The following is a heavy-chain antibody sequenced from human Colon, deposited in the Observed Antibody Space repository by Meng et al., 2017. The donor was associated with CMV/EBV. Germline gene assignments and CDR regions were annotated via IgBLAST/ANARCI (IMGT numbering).Heavy chain of an antibody. Sequence: TLSVACVVSDGSLLGTNWWNWVRQPPGGGLEWIGEIFHSGASNYSPSLKSRATISIDNSKNQFSLRLTSVTVADTAVYFCADPPAGLWGQGVLVTVSS. CDR3: ADPPAGL. CDR2: IFHSGAS. CDR1: DGSLLGTNW. V-gene: IGHV4-4*01. J-gene: IGHJ4*02. D-gene: IGHD3-16*01.